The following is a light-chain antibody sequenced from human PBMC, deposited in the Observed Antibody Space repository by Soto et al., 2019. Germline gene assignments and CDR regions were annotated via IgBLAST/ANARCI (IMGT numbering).Light chain of an antibody. CDR3: CSYAGSSSYV. J-gene: IGLJ1*01. V-gene: IGLV2-11*01. CDR2: TVT. Sequence: QSALTQPRSVSGSPGQSVTISCTGTSSDVGGYNYVSWYQQHPGKAPKLMIYTVTKRPSGVPDRFSGSKSDNTASLTISGLQADDEADYYCCSYAGSSSYVFGPGPSSPS. CDR1: SSDVGGYNY.